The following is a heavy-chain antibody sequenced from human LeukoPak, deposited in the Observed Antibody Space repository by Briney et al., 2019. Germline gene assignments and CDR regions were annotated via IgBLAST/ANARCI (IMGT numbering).Heavy chain of an antibody. CDR3: ARVQGSPY. CDR1: GFTFTTYE. Sequence: GGSLRLSCATSGFTFTTYEMNWVRQAPGKGLEWVSSITGDSTYIYYADSVKGRFTVSRDNAKNSLYLHINSLRAEDTAVYYCARVQGSPYWGQGTVVTVSS. J-gene: IGHJ4*02. V-gene: IGHV3-21*01. CDR2: ITGDSTYI.